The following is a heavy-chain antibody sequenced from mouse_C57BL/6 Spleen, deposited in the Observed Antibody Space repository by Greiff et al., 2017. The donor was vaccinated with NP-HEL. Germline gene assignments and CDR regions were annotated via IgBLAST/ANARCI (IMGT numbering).Heavy chain of an antibody. J-gene: IGHJ4*01. Sequence: QVQLKQSGPELVKPGASVKISCKASGYAFSSSWMNWVKQRPGKGLEWIGRIYPGDGDTNYNGKFKGKATLTADKSSSTAYMQLSSLTSEDSAVYFCARGVTTPAMDYWGQGTSVTVSS. CDR2: IYPGDGDT. D-gene: IGHD2-2*01. CDR1: GYAFSSSW. CDR3: ARGVTTPAMDY. V-gene: IGHV1-82*01.